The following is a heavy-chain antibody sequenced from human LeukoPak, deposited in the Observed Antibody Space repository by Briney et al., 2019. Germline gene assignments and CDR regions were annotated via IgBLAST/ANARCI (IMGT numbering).Heavy chain of an antibody. CDR1: GGSISSYY. D-gene: IGHD4-17*01. CDR3: ARLLAGDGDYGLDY. V-gene: IGHV4-34*01. J-gene: IGHJ4*02. Sequence: PSETLSLTCTVSGGSISSYYWSWIRQPPGKGLEWIGEINHSGSTNYNPSLKSRVTISVDTSKNQFSLKLSSVTAADTAVYYCARLLAGDGDYGLDYWGQGTLVTVSS. CDR2: INHSGST.